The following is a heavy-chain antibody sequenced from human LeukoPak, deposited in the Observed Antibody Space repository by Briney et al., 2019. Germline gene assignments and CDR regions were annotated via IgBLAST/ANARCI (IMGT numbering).Heavy chain of an antibody. CDR2: IFHTGST. CDR3: ARSPGIWNEYGRLEY. CDR1: GDSISSGGHY. D-gene: IGHD1-1*01. V-gene: IGHV4-31*03. J-gene: IGHJ4*02. Sequence: SETLSLTCIVSGDSISSGGHYWNWLRQRPGKGLEWIGYIFHTGSTYYNPSLKSRVTISVDTSKNQFSLKLSSVTAADTAVYYCARSPGIWNEYGRLEYWGQGALVTVSS.